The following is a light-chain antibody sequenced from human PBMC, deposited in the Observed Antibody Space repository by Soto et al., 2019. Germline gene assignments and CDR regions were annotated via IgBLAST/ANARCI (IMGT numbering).Light chain of an antibody. CDR3: QEYNTYAQT. CDR2: RAS. Sequence: DIQMTQSPSTLSASVGDRVTITCRASQNIADWLAWYQQKPGKAPKLLIYRASTLESGVPSRFSGSGSGTDFTLTISSLQPDDSATYYCQEYNTYAQTFGQGTKVEIK. CDR1: QNIADW. J-gene: IGKJ1*01. V-gene: IGKV1-5*03.